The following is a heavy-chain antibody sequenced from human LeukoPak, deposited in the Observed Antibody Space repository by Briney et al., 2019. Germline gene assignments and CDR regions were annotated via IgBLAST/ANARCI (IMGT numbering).Heavy chain of an antibody. CDR2: ISAYNGHT. D-gene: IGHD2-2*01. V-gene: IGHV1-18*01. Sequence: ASVKVSCKSSGYTFISYGITWVRQAPGQGLEWMGWISAYNGHTDYSQKLQGRVTMTTDTSTSTVYMELRSLRSDDTAVYYCARDKAPYCSSTSCYLHWFDPWGQGTLVTVSS. CDR3: ARDKAPYCSSTSCYLHWFDP. J-gene: IGHJ5*02. CDR1: GYTFISYG.